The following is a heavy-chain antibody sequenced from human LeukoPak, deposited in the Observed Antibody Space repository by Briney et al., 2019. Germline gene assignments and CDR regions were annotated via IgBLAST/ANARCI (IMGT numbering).Heavy chain of an antibody. CDR1: GGSISSGGYS. Sequence: PSETLSLTCAVSGGSISSGGYSWSWIRQPPGKGLEWIGYIYYSASTYDNPSLKSRVTISVDTSKNQFSLKLSSVTAADTAVYYCARGSIYGYNLVSTRQFDYWGQGTLVTVSS. J-gene: IGHJ4*02. CDR2: IYYSAST. D-gene: IGHD5-24*01. V-gene: IGHV4-30-4*07. CDR3: ARGSIYGYNLVSTRQFDY.